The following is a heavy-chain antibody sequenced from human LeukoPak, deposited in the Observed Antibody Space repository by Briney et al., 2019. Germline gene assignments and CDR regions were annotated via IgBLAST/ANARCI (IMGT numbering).Heavy chain of an antibody. Sequence: GGSLRLSCAASGFTFNNYWMHWVRQAPGKGLEWVSYISSSSSTIYYADSVKGRFTISRDNAKNSLYLQMNSLRAEDTAVYYCARRAWFGELPQDWSDAFDIWGQGTMVTVSS. D-gene: IGHD3-10*01. CDR1: GFTFNNYW. V-gene: IGHV3-48*01. J-gene: IGHJ3*02. CDR3: ARRAWFGELPQDWSDAFDI. CDR2: ISSSSSTI.